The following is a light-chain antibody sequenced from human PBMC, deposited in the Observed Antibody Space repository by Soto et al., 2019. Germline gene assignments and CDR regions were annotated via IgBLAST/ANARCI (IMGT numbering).Light chain of an antibody. J-gene: IGKJ4*01. V-gene: IGKV3-20*01. Sequence: EIVLTQSPATLSLSPGERATLSCRASQSVSTSYLAWYQQKPGQAPRLLCYGASSRATGIPDRFSGSGSRADFTLTISRLEPEDFAVYYCQQYGSVPLTFGGGTKVEIK. CDR2: GAS. CDR3: QQYGSVPLT. CDR1: QSVSTSY.